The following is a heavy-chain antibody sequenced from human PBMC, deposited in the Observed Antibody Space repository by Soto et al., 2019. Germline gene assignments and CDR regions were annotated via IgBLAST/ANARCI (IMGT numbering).Heavy chain of an antibody. J-gene: IGHJ4*02. CDR2: ISAANGIT. CDR3: AGDDFGDYRHFDC. D-gene: IGHD4-17*01. V-gene: IGHV1-3*01. CDR1: GYTFTDCG. Sequence: QVQLVQSGAEVKKPGASVKVYCKASGYTFTDCGLHWVRQAPGQGLEWMGWISAANGITKFSQKFKDRVTLTRDTSASTAYMELSSLRSEDTAVYYCAGDDFGDYRHFDCWGQGTLVTVSS.